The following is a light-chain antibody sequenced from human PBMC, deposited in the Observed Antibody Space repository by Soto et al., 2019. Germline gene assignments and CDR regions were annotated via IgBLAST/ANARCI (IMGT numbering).Light chain of an antibody. CDR1: SSDVGGYNY. J-gene: IGLJ2*01. CDR3: SSYTSSSTRV. CDR2: DVS. Sequence: QSVLTQPASVSGSPGQSITISCTGTSSDVGGYNYVSWYQQHPGKAPKLMIYDVSNRPSGVSNRFSGSKSGNTASLTISGLQADDEAYYYCSSYTSSSTRVFGGGTKLTVL. V-gene: IGLV2-14*01.